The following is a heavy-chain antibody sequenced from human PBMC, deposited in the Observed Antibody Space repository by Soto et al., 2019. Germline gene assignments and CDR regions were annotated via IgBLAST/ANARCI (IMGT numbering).Heavy chain of an antibody. Sequence: GGSLRLSCAASGFTFSDYHMSWIRQAPGKGLEWVSYISSSGSTIYYADSVKGRFTISRDNAKNSLYLQMNSLRAEDTAVYYCARDPIYCSSTSCYEERYFQHWGQGTLVTVSS. D-gene: IGHD2-2*01. V-gene: IGHV3-11*01. CDR3: ARDPIYCSSTSCYEERYFQH. CDR1: GFTFSDYH. CDR2: ISSSGSTI. J-gene: IGHJ1*01.